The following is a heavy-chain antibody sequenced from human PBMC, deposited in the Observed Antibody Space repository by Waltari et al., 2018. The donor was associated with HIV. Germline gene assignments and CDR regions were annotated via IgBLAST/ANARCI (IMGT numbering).Heavy chain of an antibody. Sequence: QVQLQESGPGLVKPSETLSLTCTVPGGPISSYYWSWIRQPPGKGLEWIGYIYYSGSTNYNPSLKSRVTISVDTSKNQFSLKLSSVTAADTAVYYCAIKVGGVHYWGQGTLVTVSS. J-gene: IGHJ4*02. CDR1: GGPISSYY. CDR2: IYYSGST. V-gene: IGHV4-59*01. CDR3: AIKVGGVHY. D-gene: IGHD3-16*01.